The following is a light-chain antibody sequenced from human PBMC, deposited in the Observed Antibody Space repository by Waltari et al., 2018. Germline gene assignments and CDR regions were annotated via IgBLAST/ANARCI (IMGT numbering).Light chain of an antibody. CDR3: SSYISSSTLEL. J-gene: IGLJ2*01. V-gene: IGLV2-14*03. Sequence: QSALTQPASVSGSPGQSLTISCPGTSSDVGGYNYVSWYQQHPGKAPKLIIYDVSNRPSGVSNRFPGSKSGNTASLTISGLQAEDEADYYCSSYISSSTLELFGGGTSLTVL. CDR1: SSDVGGYNY. CDR2: DVS.